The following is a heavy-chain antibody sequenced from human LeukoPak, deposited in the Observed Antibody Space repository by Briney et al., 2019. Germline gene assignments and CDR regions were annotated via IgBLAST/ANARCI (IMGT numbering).Heavy chain of an antibody. D-gene: IGHD2-2*02. CDR1: GYTFTSYV. J-gene: IGHJ6*02. V-gene: IGHV1-18*01. CDR2: ISAYNGNT. Sequence: ASVKVSCKASGYTFTSYVISWVRQAPGQGLEWMGWISAYNGNTNYAQKLQGRVTMTTDTSTSTAYMELRSLRSDDTAVYYCARDYCSSTSCYIHYYYGMDVWGQGTTVTVSS. CDR3: ARDYCSSTSCYIHYYYGMDV.